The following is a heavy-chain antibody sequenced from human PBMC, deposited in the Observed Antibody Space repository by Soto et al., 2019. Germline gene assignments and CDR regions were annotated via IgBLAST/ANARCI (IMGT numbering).Heavy chain of an antibody. Sequence: QVQLVQSGAEEKKPGASVKVSCKASGYTFTVYAMHWVRQAPGQRLEWMGWINAGNGNTQYSQKFQGRVTITRDTSASTAYMELSSLRSEDTAVYYCARAVAVPADFDYWGQGTLVTVSS. V-gene: IGHV1-3*05. CDR3: ARAVAVPADFDY. J-gene: IGHJ4*02. CDR2: INAGNGNT. CDR1: GYTFTVYA. D-gene: IGHD6-19*01.